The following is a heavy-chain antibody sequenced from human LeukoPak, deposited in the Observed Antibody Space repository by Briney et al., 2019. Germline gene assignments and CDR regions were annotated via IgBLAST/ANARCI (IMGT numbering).Heavy chain of an antibody. D-gene: IGHD1-7*01. V-gene: IGHV3-7*01. Sequence: GGSLRLSCVGSGFTFSNYWMNWVRQAPGKGLEWVANIKGSDKGHVDSVKGRFSISRDDARNSLYLQMDSLRAEDTAVYYCARDVDWNYDLWGQGTVVRVSS. J-gene: IGHJ4*02. CDR2: IKGSDK. CDR1: GFTFSNYW. CDR3: ARDVDWNYDL.